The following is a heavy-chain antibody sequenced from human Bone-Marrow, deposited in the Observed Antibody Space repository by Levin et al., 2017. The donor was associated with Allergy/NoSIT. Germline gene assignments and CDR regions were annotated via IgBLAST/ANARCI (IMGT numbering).Heavy chain of an antibody. CDR1: GFTFSSYS. Sequence: GESLKISCAASGFTFSSYSMNWVRQAPGKGLEWVSSISSSSSYIYYADSVKGRFTISRDNAKNSLYLQMNSLRAEDTAVYYCARVAAAGHFDYWGQGTLVTVSS. V-gene: IGHV3-21*01. J-gene: IGHJ4*02. CDR2: ISSSSSYI. CDR3: ARVAAAGHFDY. D-gene: IGHD6-13*01.